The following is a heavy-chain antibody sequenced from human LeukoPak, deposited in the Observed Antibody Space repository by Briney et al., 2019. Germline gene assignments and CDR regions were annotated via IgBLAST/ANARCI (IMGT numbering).Heavy chain of an antibody. CDR2: ISWNSGSI. D-gene: IGHD3-22*01. CDR1: GFTFDDYA. Sequence: GGSLRLSCAASGFTFDDYAMHWVRQASGKGLEWVSGISWNSGSIGYADSVKGRFTISRDNAKNSLYLQMNSLRAEDTALYYCAKDHYYDSSGYLDYWGQGTLVTVSS. CDR3: AKDHYYDSSGYLDY. V-gene: IGHV3-9*01. J-gene: IGHJ4*02.